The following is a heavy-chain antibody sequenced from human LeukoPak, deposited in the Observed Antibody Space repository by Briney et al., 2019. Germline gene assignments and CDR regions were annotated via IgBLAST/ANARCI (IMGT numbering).Heavy chain of an antibody. J-gene: IGHJ6*03. CDR3: ARVPTIITIFGVEGLHYMDV. V-gene: IGHV4-4*07. CDR2: IYTSGST. D-gene: IGHD3-3*01. Sequence: SETLSLTCTVSAGSITGYYWTWIRQPAGKGLEWIGRIYTSGSTNYNPSLKSRVTMSVDTSKNQFSLKLSSATAADTAVYYCARVPTIITIFGVEGLHYMDVWGKGTTVTVSS. CDR1: AGSITGYY.